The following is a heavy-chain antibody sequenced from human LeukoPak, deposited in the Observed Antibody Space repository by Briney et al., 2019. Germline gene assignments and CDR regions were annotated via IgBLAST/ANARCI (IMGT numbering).Heavy chain of an antibody. V-gene: IGHV4-34*01. CDR2: INHSGGT. J-gene: IGHJ4*02. D-gene: IGHD2-2*01. Sequence: SETLSLTCAVYGGSFSGYYWSWIRQPPGKGLEWIGEINHSGGTNYNPSLKSRVTISVDRSKNQFSLKLSSLTAADTAVYYCATGFWGYCSRNSCPLDNWGQGTLVTVAS. CDR1: GGSFSGYY. CDR3: ATGFWGYCSRNSCPLDN.